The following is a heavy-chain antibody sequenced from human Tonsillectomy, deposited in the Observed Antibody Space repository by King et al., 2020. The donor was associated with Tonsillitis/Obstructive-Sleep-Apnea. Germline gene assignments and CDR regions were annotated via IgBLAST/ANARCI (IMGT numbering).Heavy chain of an antibody. V-gene: IGHV1-18*01. Sequence: QAQLVQSGAEVKKPGASVKVSCKASGYTLTSYGITWVRQAPGQGLEWMGWISAYNGNPNYAQKLQGRVTMTTDTSTSTAYMEVRSLRSDDTAVYYCARVPLNTVTNSYAIDVWGQGTTVTVSS. D-gene: IGHD4-17*01. CDR1: GYTLTSYG. J-gene: IGHJ6*02. CDR2: ISAYNGNP. CDR3: ARVPLNTVTNSYAIDV.